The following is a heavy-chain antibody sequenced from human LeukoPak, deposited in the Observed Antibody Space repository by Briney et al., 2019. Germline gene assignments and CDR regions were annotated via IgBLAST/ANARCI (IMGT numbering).Heavy chain of an antibody. CDR3: ARDGYSGYQGGPGFDY. CDR2: IIPIFGTA. V-gene: IGHV1-69*01. Sequence: SVKVSCKASGGTFSSYAISWVRQAPGQGLEWMGGIIPIFGTANYAQKFQGRATITADESTSTAYMELSSLRSEDTAVHYCARDGYSGYQGGPGFDYWGQGTLVTVSS. D-gene: IGHD5-12*01. J-gene: IGHJ4*02. CDR1: GGTFSSYA.